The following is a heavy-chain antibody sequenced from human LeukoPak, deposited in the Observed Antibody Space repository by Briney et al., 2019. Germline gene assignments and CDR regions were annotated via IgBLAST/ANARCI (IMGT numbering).Heavy chain of an antibody. J-gene: IGHJ4*02. CDR1: GFTFSSYA. D-gene: IGHD1-1*01. Sequence: GGSLRLSCAASGFTFSSYAMSWVRQAPGKGLDWVSAISGSGGSTYYADSVKGRFTISRQNSKNTLYLQMNSLRSDDTAIYYCARDRPGGGKLDFDYWGQGTLVTVSS. CDR2: ISGSGGST. V-gene: IGHV3-23*01. CDR3: ARDRPGGGKLDFDY.